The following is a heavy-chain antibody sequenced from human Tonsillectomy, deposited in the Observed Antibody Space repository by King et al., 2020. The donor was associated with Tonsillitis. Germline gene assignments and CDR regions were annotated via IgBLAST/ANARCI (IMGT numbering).Heavy chain of an antibody. CDR3: ARGGTYFSFDY. CDR1: GFSLSTSGMS. D-gene: IGHD1-26*01. V-gene: IGHV2-70*11. CDR2: IDWDDDK. J-gene: IGHJ4*02. Sequence: VTLKESGPALVKPTETLTLTCTFSGFSLSTSGMSLNWIRQPPGEAPEWLARIDWDDDKYFLTALKTRLTISKDTSKNQVVLTMTGMDPVDTATYYCARGGTYFSFDYWGQGILVTVSS.